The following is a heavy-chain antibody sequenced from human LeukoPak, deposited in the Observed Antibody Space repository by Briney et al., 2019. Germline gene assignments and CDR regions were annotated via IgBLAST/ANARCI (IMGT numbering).Heavy chain of an antibody. CDR2: IYYSGST. CDR1: GGSISSYY. CDR3: ARTTNTDTSFDY. V-gene: IGHV4-59*01. D-gene: IGHD5-12*01. J-gene: IGHJ4*02. Sequence: SETLSLTCTVSGGSISSYYWSWIRQPPGKGLEWIGYIYYSGSTNYNPSLKSRVTISVDTSKNQFSLKLSSVTAADTAVYYCARTTNTDTSFDYWGQGTLVTVSS.